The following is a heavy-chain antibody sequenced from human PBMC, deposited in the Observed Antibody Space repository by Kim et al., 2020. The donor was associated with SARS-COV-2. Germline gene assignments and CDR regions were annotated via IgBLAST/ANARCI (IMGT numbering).Heavy chain of an antibody. D-gene: IGHD3-22*01. J-gene: IGHJ4*01. V-gene: IGHV4-39*01. CDR1: GGSISSSSYY. CDR3: ARHGDDSSVDY. Sequence: SETLSLSCTVSGGSISSSSYYWGWIRQPPGKGLEWIGSIYYSGSTYYNPSLKSRVTISVDTSKNQFSLKMSSVTAADTAVYYCARHGDDSSVDYWGQGTLVTVSS. CDR2: IYYSGST.